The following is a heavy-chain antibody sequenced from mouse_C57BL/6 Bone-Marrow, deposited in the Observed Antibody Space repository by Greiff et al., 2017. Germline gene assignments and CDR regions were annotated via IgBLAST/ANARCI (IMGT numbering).Heavy chain of an antibody. V-gene: IGHV1-15*01. Sequence: VKLVESGAELVRGGVVVPLSCQASGYTFTDYEMHWVKQTPVHGLEWIGAIDPETGGTAYNQKFKGKAILTADKSSSTAYMELRSLTSEDSAVYYCTRSMGREDYFDYWGQGTTLTVSS. CDR2: IDPETGGT. CDR3: TRSMGREDYFDY. D-gene: IGHD4-1*01. J-gene: IGHJ2*01. CDR1: GYTFTDYE.